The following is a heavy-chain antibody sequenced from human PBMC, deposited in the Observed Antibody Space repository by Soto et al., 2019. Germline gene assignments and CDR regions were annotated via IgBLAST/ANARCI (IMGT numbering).Heavy chain of an antibody. D-gene: IGHD5-18*01. CDR1: GFTFTNAW. CDR3: ARGGYSYDHYYGMDV. J-gene: IGHJ6*02. V-gene: IGHV3-15*01. Sequence: GGSLRLSCAASGFTFTNAWMSWVRQAPGKGLEWVGRIRSETDGGTTDYARPVKGRFTISRDDLRNTLDLQMNDLETEDTAVYYCARGGYSYDHYYGMDVWGQGTTVTVSS. CDR2: IRSETDGGTT.